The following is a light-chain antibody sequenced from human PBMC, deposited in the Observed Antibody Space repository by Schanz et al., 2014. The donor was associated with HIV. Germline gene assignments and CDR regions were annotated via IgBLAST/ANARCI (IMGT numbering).Light chain of an antibody. V-gene: IGKV1-5*03. Sequence: DIQMTQSPSTLSASVGDRVSITCRASQSISPWLAWYQQRPGKTPKLLINEASNLQSGVPSRFSGSGSGTEFTLTITSLQPDDFATYYCLQYNTYPLTFGQGTRLDIK. CDR1: QSISPW. J-gene: IGKJ5*01. CDR3: LQYNTYPLT. CDR2: EAS.